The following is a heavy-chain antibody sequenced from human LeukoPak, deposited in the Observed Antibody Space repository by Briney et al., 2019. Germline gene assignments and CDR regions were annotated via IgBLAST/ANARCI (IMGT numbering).Heavy chain of an antibody. Sequence: GGSLRLSCAASGFTFDDYAMHWARQAPGKGLEWVSGISWNSGSIGYADSVKGRFTISRDNAKNSLYLQMNSLRAEDAALYYCALTKGYYYFDYWGQGTLVTVSS. CDR1: GFTFDDYA. D-gene: IGHD5-18*01. V-gene: IGHV3-9*01. CDR3: ALTKGYYYFDY. CDR2: ISWNSGSI. J-gene: IGHJ4*02.